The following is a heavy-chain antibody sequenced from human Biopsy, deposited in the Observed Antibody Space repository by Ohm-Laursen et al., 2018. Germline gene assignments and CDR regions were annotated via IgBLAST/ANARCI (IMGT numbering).Heavy chain of an antibody. CDR2: TDITSGTK. Sequence: SLRLSCAASGFSFTSYSMNWARHAPGTGLEWVSFTDITSGTKFYADSVQSRFTISSDNAKNSLYLQMTSLRTEDTAVFFCVRGWWNRWSLFLDHWGQGTLVTVSS. D-gene: IGHD1/OR15-1a*01. CDR3: VRGWWNRWSLFLDH. CDR1: GFSFTSYS. V-gene: IGHV3-48*01. J-gene: IGHJ4*02.